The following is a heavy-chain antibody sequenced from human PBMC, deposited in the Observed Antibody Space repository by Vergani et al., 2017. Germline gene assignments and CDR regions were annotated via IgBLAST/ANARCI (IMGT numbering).Heavy chain of an antibody. V-gene: IGHV3-23*04. Sequence: VQLVESGGGVVQPGGSLRLSCAASGFTFSSYAMSWVRQPPGKGLEWVSAISGSGGSTYYAHPVKGRFTISRDNSKNTLYLQMNSLSAEDTAVYYCATYYYGKFDYWGQGTLVTVSS. CDR3: ATYYYGKFDY. CDR1: GFTFSSYA. J-gene: IGHJ4*02. D-gene: IGHD3-10*01. CDR2: ISGSGGST.